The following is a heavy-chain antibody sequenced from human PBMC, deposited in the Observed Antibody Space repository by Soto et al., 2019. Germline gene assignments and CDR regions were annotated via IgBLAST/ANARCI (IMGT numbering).Heavy chain of an antibody. CDR3: ATGTNGTTGWYHP. J-gene: IGHJ5*02. CDR2: INPKTGDT. V-gene: IGHV1-2*02. D-gene: IGHD1-1*01. Sequence: QEQLVQSGTEVKKPGASVTVSCKSSGYTFTDFYLHWLRQAPGQGLEWVGWINPKTGDTKSSQKFQCRVTMSRDTSVSTAYSDLTSLTSDDTAMYYCATGTNGTTGWYHPWGQGTRVTVSS. CDR1: GYTFTDFY.